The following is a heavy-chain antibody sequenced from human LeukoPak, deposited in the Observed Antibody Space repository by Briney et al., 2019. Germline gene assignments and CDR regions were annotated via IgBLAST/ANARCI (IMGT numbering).Heavy chain of an antibody. CDR3: ARETLDALDL. CDR2: ISFDGSYK. J-gene: IGHJ3*01. CDR1: GFTISGDA. Sequence: TGGSLRLSCTASGFTISGDAMHWVRQAPGKGLQWVAHISFDGSYKYYADSVKGRFTISRDNSKNTLYLQMNSLRTDDTALFYCARETLDALDLWGPGTLVIVSS. V-gene: IGHV3-30*04.